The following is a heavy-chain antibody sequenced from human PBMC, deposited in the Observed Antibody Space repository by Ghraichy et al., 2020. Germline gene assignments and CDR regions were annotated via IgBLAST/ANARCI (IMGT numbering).Heavy chain of an antibody. Sequence: GGSLRLSCAASGFTFNSYEMNWVRQAPGKGLEWVSYISSSGGSIYYADSVRGRFTISRDNSKNSLFLQMNSLRAEDTAVYYCARDMLTAGAFDYWGQGTLVTVSS. D-gene: IGHD1-26*01. CDR2: ISSSGGSI. CDR3: ARDMLTAGAFDY. J-gene: IGHJ4*02. CDR1: GFTFNSYE. V-gene: IGHV3-48*03.